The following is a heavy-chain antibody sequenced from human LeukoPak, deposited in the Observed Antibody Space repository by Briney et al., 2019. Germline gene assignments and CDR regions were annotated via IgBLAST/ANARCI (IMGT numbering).Heavy chain of an antibody. CDR3: ARDRITMVRGPTIRYFDY. Sequence: PGGSLRLSCAASGFTFSSYAMSWVRQAPGKGLEWVSAISGSGGSTYYADSVKGRFTISRDNSKNTLYLQMNNLRAEDTAVYYCARDRITMVRGPTIRYFDYWGQGTLVTVSS. D-gene: IGHD3-10*01. V-gene: IGHV3-23*01. J-gene: IGHJ4*02. CDR1: GFTFSSYA. CDR2: ISGSGGST.